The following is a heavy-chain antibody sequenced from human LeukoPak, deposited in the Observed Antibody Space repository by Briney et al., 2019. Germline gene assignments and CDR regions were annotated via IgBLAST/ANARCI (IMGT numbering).Heavy chain of an antibody. CDR1: GYRFTRYW. V-gene: IGHV5-51*01. CDR2: IYPGDSDT. Sequence: GESLKISCKGSGYRFTRYWIGWVRQMPGKGLEWMGIIYPGDSDTRYSPSFQGQVTISADKSISTAYLQWSSLKASDTAMYYCARTLYYDSSGYRPDYWGQGTQVTVSS. J-gene: IGHJ4*02. CDR3: ARTLYYDSSGYRPDY. D-gene: IGHD3-22*01.